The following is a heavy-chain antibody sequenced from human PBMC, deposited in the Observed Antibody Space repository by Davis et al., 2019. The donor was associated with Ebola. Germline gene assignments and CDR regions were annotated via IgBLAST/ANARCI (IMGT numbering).Heavy chain of an antibody. CDR1: GYTFSSYD. J-gene: IGHJ4*02. D-gene: IGHD3-22*01. CDR3: ARAPTWSEINYYCLDY. V-gene: IGHV1-8*01. CDR2: MNPNSGNT. Sequence: ASVKVSCKASGYTFSSYDINWVRQATGQGLEWMGWMNPNSGNTGYAQKFQGRVTMTRNTSISTAYMELSSLRSDDTAVYYCARAPTWSEINYYCLDYWGQGTLVTVSS.